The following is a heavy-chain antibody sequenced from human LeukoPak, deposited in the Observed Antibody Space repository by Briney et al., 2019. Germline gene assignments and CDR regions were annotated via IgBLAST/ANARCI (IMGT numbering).Heavy chain of an antibody. D-gene: IGHD3-22*01. CDR2: INPNSGGT. J-gene: IGHJ4*02. CDR1: GYTFTGYY. V-gene: IGHV1-2*02. CDR3: ARAPPSIYDSSGYYSAPFDY. Sequence: GASVKVSCKASGYTFTGYYMHWVRQAPGQGLEWMGWINPNSGGTNYAQKFQGRVTMTRDTSISTAYMELSRLRSDDTAVYYCARAPPSIYDSSGYYSAPFDYWGQGTLVTVSS.